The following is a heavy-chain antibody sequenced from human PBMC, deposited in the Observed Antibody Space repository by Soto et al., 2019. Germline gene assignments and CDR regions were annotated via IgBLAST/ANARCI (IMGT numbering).Heavy chain of an antibody. V-gene: IGHV4-4*02. J-gene: IGHJ6*02. CDR2: IYHSGST. D-gene: IGHD3-10*02. CDR1: GGSISSSNW. CDR3: ASVRGGYYYGMDV. Sequence: QVQLQESGPGLVKPSGTLSLTCAVSGGSISSSNWWSWVRQPPGKGLEWIGEIYHSGSTKYNPSLNGRVTISVDKSQNQFSLKLSSVTAADTAVYYCASVRGGYYYGMDVWGQGTTVTVSS.